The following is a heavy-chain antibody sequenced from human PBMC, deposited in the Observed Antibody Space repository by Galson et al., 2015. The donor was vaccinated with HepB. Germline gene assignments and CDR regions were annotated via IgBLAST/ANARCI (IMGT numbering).Heavy chain of an antibody. V-gene: IGHV5-10-1*01. CDR3: ARPLISSYGYGVNAFDI. J-gene: IGHJ3*02. D-gene: IGHD5-18*01. CDR1: GYSFTSYW. CDR2: IDPSDSYT. Sequence: QSGAEVKKPGESLRISCKGSGYSFTSYWISWVRQMPGKGLEWMGRIDPSDSYTNYSPSFQGHVTISADKSISTAYLQWSSLKASDTAMYYCARPLISSYGYGVNAFDIWGQGTMVTVSS.